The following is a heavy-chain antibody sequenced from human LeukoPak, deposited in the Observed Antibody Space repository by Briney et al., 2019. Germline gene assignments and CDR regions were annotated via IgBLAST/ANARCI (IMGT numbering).Heavy chain of an antibody. D-gene: IGHD4-23*01. CDR2: INQGGNVQ. Sequence: GGSLRLSCVASGFTFSNFWIYSVRQAPGKGLEWVANINQGGNVQHYVDSVKGRFTISRDNAENSLNLHMNSLRADDTAVYYCARGDGGDQGYFQDWGQGTLVTVPS. CDR3: ARGDGGDQGYFQD. V-gene: IGHV3-7*04. CDR1: GFTFSNFW. J-gene: IGHJ1*01.